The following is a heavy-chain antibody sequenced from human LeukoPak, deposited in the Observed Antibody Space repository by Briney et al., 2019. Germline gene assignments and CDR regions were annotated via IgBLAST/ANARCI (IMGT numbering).Heavy chain of an antibody. D-gene: IGHD3-16*01. Sequence: PGGSLRLSCAASGFTVTNYAITWVRQAPGKGLEWVSGISGSDSTTYYTDSVRGRFTISRDNSKNTLYLQMNSLRAEDTAVYYCAKSLGSRAYQSFDYWGQGTLVTVSS. CDR2: ISGSDSTT. V-gene: IGHV3-23*01. CDR1: GFTVTNYA. CDR3: AKSLGSRAYQSFDY. J-gene: IGHJ4*02.